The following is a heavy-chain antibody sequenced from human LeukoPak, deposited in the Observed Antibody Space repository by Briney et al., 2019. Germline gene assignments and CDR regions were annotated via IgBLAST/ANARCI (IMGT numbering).Heavy chain of an antibody. D-gene: IGHD6-19*01. CDR1: GGSISSYY. V-gene: IGHV4-59*08. CDR3: VSGPETGYSSGWYPYFDY. Sequence: SETLSLTCTVSGGSISSYYWSWIRQPPGKGLEWIGYIYYSGSTNYNPSLKSRVTISVDTSKNQFSLKLSSVTAADTAVYYCVSGPETGYSSGWYPYFDYGGQGTLVTVSS. CDR2: IYYSGST. J-gene: IGHJ4*02.